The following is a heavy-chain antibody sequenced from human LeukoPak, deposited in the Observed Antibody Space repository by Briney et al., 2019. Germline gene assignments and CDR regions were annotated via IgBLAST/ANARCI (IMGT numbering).Heavy chain of an antibody. Sequence: ASVKVSCKASGYTFTGYYMHWVRQAPGQGLEWMGWINPNSGGTNYAQKFQGRVTMTRDTSISTAYMELSRLRSDDTAVYYCARARRSSGSWYPLDYYYYGMDVWGQGTTVTVSS. CDR1: GYTFTGYY. D-gene: IGHD6-13*01. CDR3: ARARRSSGSWYPLDYYYYGMDV. J-gene: IGHJ6*02. CDR2: INPNSGGT. V-gene: IGHV1-2*02.